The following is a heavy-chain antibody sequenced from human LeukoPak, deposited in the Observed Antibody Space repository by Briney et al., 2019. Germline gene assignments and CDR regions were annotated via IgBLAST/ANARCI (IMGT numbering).Heavy chain of an antibody. D-gene: IGHD3-22*01. J-gene: IGHJ4*02. CDR2: IYYSGST. CDR3: ASHTMIVVASFDY. V-gene: IGHV4-39*01. CDR1: GGSISSSSYY. Sequence: PSETLSLTCTVSGGSISSSSYYWGWIRQPPGKGLEWIGSIYYSGSTYYNPSPKSRVTLSVDTSKNHFSLKLSSVTAADTAVYYCASHTMIVVASFDYWGQGTLVTVSS.